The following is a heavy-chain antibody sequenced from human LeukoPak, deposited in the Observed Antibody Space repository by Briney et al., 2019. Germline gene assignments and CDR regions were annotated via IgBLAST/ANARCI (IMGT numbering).Heavy chain of an antibody. J-gene: IGHJ6*03. Sequence: ASVKVSCKASGYTFTGYYMHWVRQAPGQGLEWMGWISAYNGNTNYAQKLQGRVTMTTDTSTSTAYMELRSLRSDDTAVYYCARRVRGSGYYYYMDVWGKGTTVTISS. CDR1: GYTFTGYY. V-gene: IGHV1-18*04. CDR3: ARRVRGSGYYYYMDV. D-gene: IGHD3-10*01. CDR2: ISAYNGNT.